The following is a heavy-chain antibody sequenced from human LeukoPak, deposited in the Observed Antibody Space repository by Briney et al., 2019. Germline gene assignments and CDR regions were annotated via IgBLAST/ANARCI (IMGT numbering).Heavy chain of an antibody. Sequence: ASVKVSCKASGYTFTGYYMHWVRQAPGQGLEWMGWINPNSGGTNYAQKFQGRVTMTRGTSISTAYMELSRLRSDDTAVYYCARDRNSGVIGVNWFDPWGQGTLVTVSS. J-gene: IGHJ5*02. V-gene: IGHV1-2*02. CDR2: INPNSGGT. CDR3: ARDRNSGVIGVNWFDP. D-gene: IGHD3-10*01. CDR1: GYTFTGYY.